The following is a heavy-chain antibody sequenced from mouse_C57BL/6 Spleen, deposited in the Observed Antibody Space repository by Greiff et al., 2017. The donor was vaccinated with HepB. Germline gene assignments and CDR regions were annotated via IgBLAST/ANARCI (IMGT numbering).Heavy chain of an antibody. Sequence: VQLQQSGAELAKPGASVKLSCKSSGYTFTSYGISWVKQRTGQGLEWIGEIYPRSGKNYYNEKIKGKATLTADKSSSTAYMELRSLTSEVSAVYFCARNDYDFDYWSQGTSLTVSS. CDR1: GYTFTSYG. CDR2: IYPRSGKN. V-gene: IGHV1-81*01. J-gene: IGHJ2*03. D-gene: IGHD2-4*01. CDR3: ARNDYDFDY.